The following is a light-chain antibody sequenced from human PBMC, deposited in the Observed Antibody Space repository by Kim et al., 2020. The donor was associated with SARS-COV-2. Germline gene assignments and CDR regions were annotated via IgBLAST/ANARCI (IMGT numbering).Light chain of an antibody. J-gene: IGLJ1*01. CDR3: SSYTRSSTNYV. CDR1: SSDVGGYNY. V-gene: IGLV2-14*03. Sequence: QSITISCTGTSSDVGGYNYVSWYQQHPGKAPKLMICDVSNRPSGVSNRFSGSKSGNTASLTISGLQAEDEADFYCSSYTRSSTNYVFGTGTKVTVL. CDR2: DVS.